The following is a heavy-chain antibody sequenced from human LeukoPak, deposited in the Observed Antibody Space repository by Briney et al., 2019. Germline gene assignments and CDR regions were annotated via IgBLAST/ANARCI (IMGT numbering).Heavy chain of an antibody. CDR1: GYTFTSYD. CDR2: MNPNSGNT. D-gene: IGHD2-2*01. CDR3: ARVSHSCSTSCYGQNWFDP. V-gene: IGHV1-8*01. Sequence: EASVKVSCKASGYTFTSYDINWVRQATGQGLEWMGWMNPNSGNTGYAQKFQGRVTMTRNTSISTAYMELSSLRSEDTAVYYCARVSHSCSTSCYGQNWFDPWGQGTLVTVSS. J-gene: IGHJ5*02.